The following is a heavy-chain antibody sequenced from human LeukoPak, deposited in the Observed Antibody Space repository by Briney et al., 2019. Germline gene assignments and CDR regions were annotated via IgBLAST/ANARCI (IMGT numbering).Heavy chain of an antibody. Sequence: GGSLRLSCKTSGFTFSSHGMNWVRQVPGKGLEWVAVISGRGDKTYYADSVEGRFAISTDNSKNTLYLQMNGLRDEDTAAYYCDKDIFGDSYLHCPGVCPEYWGQGTRVTVS. CDR2: ISGRGDKT. J-gene: IGHJ4*02. CDR3: DKDIFGDSYLHCPGVCPEY. D-gene: IGHD3-16*01. V-gene: IGHV3-23*01. CDR1: GFTFSSHG.